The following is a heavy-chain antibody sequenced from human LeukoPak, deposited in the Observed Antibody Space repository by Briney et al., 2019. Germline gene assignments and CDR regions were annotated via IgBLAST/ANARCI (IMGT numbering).Heavy chain of an antibody. Sequence: GGSLRLSCAASGFTFDDYATHWVRQAPGKGLEWVSGISWNSGSIGYADSVKGRFTISRDNAKNSLYLQMNSLRAEDTALYYCAKDISLYYYDSSGYSNYFDYWGQGTLVTVSS. J-gene: IGHJ4*02. CDR3: AKDISLYYYDSSGYSNYFDY. V-gene: IGHV3-9*01. D-gene: IGHD3-22*01. CDR2: ISWNSGSI. CDR1: GFTFDDYA.